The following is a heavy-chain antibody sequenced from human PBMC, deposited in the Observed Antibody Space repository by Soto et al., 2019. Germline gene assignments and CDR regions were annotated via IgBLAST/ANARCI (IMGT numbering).Heavy chain of an antibody. D-gene: IGHD4-17*01. CDR2: INPSGGST. CDR1: GYTFTSYY. Sequence: ASVKVSCKASGYTFTSYYMHCVRQAPGQGLEWMGIINPSGGSTSYAQKFQGRVTMTRDTSTSTVYMELSSLRSEDTAVYYCARGVTTLTSPRSAFDIWGQGTMVTVSS. J-gene: IGHJ3*02. V-gene: IGHV1-46*03. CDR3: ARGVTTLTSPRSAFDI.